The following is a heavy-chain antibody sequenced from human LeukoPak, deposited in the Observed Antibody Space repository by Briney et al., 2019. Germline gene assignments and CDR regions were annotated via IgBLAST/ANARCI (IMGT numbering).Heavy chain of an antibody. D-gene: IGHD3-3*01. V-gene: IGHV3-23*01. CDR3: AADLDPLEAFDI. CDR2: IGGSGGST. CDR1: GFTFSSYA. J-gene: IGHJ3*02. Sequence: PGGSLRLSCAASGFTFSSYAMSWVRQAPGKGLEWVSAIGGSGGSTYYADSVKGRFTISRDNSKNTLYLQMNSLRAEDTAVYYCAADLDPLEAFDIWGQGTMVTVSS.